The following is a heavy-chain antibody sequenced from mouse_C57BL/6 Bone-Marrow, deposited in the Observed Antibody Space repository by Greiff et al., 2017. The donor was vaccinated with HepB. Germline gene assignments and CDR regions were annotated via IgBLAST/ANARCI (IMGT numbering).Heavy chain of an antibody. CDR2: IHPNSGST. CDR1: GYTFTSYW. J-gene: IGHJ1*03. Sequence: QVQLKQPGAELVKPGASVKLSCKASGYTFTSYWMHWVKQRPGQGLEWIGMIHPNSGSTNYNEKFKSKATLTVDKSSSTAYMQLSSLTSEDSAVYYGALYYGSSRGNWYFDVWGTGTTVTVSS. V-gene: IGHV1-64*01. CDR3: ALYYGSSRGNWYFDV. D-gene: IGHD1-1*01.